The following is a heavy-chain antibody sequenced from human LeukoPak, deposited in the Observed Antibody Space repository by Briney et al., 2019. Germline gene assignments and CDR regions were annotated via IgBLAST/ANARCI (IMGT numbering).Heavy chain of an antibody. V-gene: IGHV3-7*04. Sequence: PGGSLRLSCAASGFTFSNFYMSWVRQAPGKGLEWVANINQDGGDKNYVDSVKGRFAISRDNAKNSLYLQMSSLRVEDTAVYCCAKGFGEFSWGQGTLVTVSS. CDR2: INQDGGDK. CDR1: GFTFSNFY. D-gene: IGHD3-10*01. CDR3: AKGFGEFS. J-gene: IGHJ5*02.